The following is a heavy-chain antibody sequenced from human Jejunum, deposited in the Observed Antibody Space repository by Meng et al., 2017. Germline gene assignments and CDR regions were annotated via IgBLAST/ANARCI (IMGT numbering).Heavy chain of an antibody. Sequence: QVHLGQAGGGGGKPGGALRHSCAASGFTFRDYSMSWVRQAPGKGPEWLSYISGSGDITHYADSVRGRFTISRDNAKNSLFLQMNSLRVDDSAVYYCAGVGQVVDLDYWGQGTLVTVSS. CDR2: ISGSGDIT. V-gene: IGHV3-11*01. D-gene: IGHD2-15*01. J-gene: IGHJ4*02. CDR1: GFTFRDYS. CDR3: AGVGQVVDLDY.